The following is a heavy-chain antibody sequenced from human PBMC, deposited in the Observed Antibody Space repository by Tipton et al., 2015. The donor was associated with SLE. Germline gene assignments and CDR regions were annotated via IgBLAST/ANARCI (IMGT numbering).Heavy chain of an antibody. CDR2: ISRDGGST. CDR3: AKGSQWLTDY. D-gene: IGHD6-19*01. J-gene: IGHJ4*02. CDR1: GFIFDDYA. Sequence: LSLTCAASGFIFDDYAMHWVRQAPGKGLEWVSLISRDGGSTYYAESVKGRFTISRDSSKNSLYLQMDSLRTEDTALYYCAKGSQWLTDYWGQGTLITVSS. V-gene: IGHV3-43*02.